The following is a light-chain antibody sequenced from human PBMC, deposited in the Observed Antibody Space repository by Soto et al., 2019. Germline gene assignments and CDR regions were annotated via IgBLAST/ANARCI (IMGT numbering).Light chain of an antibody. CDR2: RSN. V-gene: IGLV1-47*01. CDR3: AAWDDSLSGLL. Sequence: QSVLTQPPSASGTPGQRVTISCSGSSSNIGSNYVYWYQQVSGTAPKLLIYRSNQRPSGVPDRFSGSKSGTSASLAISGLRSEDEADYHCAAWDDSLSGLLFGGGTKLTVL. CDR1: SSNIGSNY. J-gene: IGLJ3*02.